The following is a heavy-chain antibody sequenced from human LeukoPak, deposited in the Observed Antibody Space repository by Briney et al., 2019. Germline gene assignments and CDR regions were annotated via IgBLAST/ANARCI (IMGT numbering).Heavy chain of an antibody. CDR2: ISSSSSYI. D-gene: IGHD4-17*01. J-gene: IGHJ3*02. CDR1: GFTFSSYS. Sequence: GGSLRLSCAASGFTFSSYSMNWVRQAPGKGLEWVSSISSSSSYIYYADSVKGRFTISRDNAKNSLYLQMNSLRAEDTAVYYCAGDLAPTVTTDLDAFDIWGQGTIVTVSS. CDR3: AGDLAPTVTTDLDAFDI. V-gene: IGHV3-21*01.